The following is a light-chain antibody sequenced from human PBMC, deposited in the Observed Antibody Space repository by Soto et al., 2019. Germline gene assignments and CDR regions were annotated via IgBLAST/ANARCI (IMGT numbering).Light chain of an antibody. CDR3: SSYTSSSTNWV. J-gene: IGLJ3*02. CDR1: SSDVGGYTY. CDR2: DVS. V-gene: IGLV2-14*01. Sequence: QSPLTQPASVSGSPGQSITLSCTGTSSDVGGYTYVSWYQQHPGKAPKLMIYDVSNRPSGVSNRFSGSKSGNTASLTISGLQAEDEADYYCSSYTSSSTNWVFGGGT.